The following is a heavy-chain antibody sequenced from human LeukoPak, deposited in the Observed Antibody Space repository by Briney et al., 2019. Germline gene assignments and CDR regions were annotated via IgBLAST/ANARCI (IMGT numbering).Heavy chain of an antibody. V-gene: IGHV1-46*01. CDR3: ARERRKQQLDPDYYYGMDV. Sequence: ASVKVSCKASGYTFTSYYMHWVRQAPGQGLEWMGVINPSGGSTSYAQKFQGRVTMTRDTSTSTVYMELSSLRSEDTAVYYCARERRKQQLDPDYYYGMDVWGQGTTVTGSS. CDR2: INPSGGST. CDR1: GYTFTSYY. D-gene: IGHD6-13*01. J-gene: IGHJ6*02.